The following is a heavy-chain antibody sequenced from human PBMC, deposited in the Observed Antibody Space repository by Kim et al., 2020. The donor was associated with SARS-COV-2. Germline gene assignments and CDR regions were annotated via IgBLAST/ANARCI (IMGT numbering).Heavy chain of an antibody. V-gene: IGHV7-4-1*02. Sequence: ASVKVSCKASGYTFTSYAMNWVRQAPGQGLEWMGWINTNTGNPTYAQCFTGRFVFSLDTSVSTAYLQISSLKAEDTAVYYCARDPSVITIFGVVIIEPYYFDYWGQGTLVTVSS. CDR2: INTNTGNP. J-gene: IGHJ4*02. D-gene: IGHD3-3*01. CDR3: ARDPSVITIFGVVIIEPYYFDY. CDR1: GYTFTSYA.